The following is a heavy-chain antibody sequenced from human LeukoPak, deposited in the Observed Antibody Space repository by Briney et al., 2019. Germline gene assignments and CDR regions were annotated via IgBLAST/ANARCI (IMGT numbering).Heavy chain of an antibody. Sequence: SETLSLTCTVSGGSISSYYWSWIRQPPGKGLEWIGYIYYSGSTNYNPSLKSRVTISVDTSKNQFSLKLSSVSAADTAVYYCARGIAVAGVHYFDYWGQGTLVTVSS. CDR3: ARGIAVAGVHYFDY. D-gene: IGHD6-19*01. V-gene: IGHV4-59*08. CDR2: IYYSGST. J-gene: IGHJ4*02. CDR1: GGSISSYY.